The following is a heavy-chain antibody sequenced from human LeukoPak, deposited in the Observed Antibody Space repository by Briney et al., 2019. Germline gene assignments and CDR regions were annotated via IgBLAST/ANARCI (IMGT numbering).Heavy chain of an antibody. CDR2: ISGSGGST. CDR3: AKIKVVVVPAASISWFDP. D-gene: IGHD2-2*01. Sequence: PGGSLRLSCAASGFTFSSYAMSWVRQAPGKGLEWVSAISGSGGSTYYADSVKGRFTISRDNSKNTLYLQMNSLRAEDTAVYYCAKIKVVVVPAASISWFDPWGQGTLVTVSS. CDR1: GFTFSSYA. V-gene: IGHV3-23*01. J-gene: IGHJ5*02.